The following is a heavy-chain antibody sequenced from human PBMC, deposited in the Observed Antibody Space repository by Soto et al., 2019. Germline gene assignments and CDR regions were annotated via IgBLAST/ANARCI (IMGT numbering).Heavy chain of an antibody. J-gene: IGHJ3*02. CDR1: GFTFSSYW. D-gene: IGHD5-18*01. Sequence: GGSLRLSCAASGFTFSSYWMSWVRQAPGKGMEWVANIKQDGSEKYYVDSVKGRFTISRDNAKNSLYLQMNSLRAEDTAVYYCARGLVDTAMAINNAFDIWGQGTMVTV. CDR3: ARGLVDTAMAINNAFDI. V-gene: IGHV3-7*01. CDR2: IKQDGSEK.